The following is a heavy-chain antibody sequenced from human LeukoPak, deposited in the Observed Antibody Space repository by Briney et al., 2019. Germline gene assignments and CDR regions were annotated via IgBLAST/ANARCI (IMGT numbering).Heavy chain of an antibody. D-gene: IGHD3-3*01. CDR2: ISYDGSNK. J-gene: IGHJ4*02. CDR1: GFTFSSYA. Sequence: GGSLRLSCAASGFTFSSYAMHWVRQAPGKGLEWVAVISYDGSNKYYADSVKGRFTISRDNSKNTLYLQMNSLRAEDTAVYYCARGHHTIFGVDAFDYWGQGTLVTVSS. V-gene: IGHV3-30-3*01. CDR3: ARGHHTIFGVDAFDY.